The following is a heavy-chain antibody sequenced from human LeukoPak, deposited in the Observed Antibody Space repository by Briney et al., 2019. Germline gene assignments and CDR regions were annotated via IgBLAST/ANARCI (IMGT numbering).Heavy chain of an antibody. CDR3: ARGGLRGALTYYYDSSGYWGGDY. V-gene: IGHV3-48*03. Sequence: GGSLRLSCAASGFTFSSYEMNWVRQAPGKGLEWVSYISSSGSTIYYADSVKGRFTISRDNAKNSLYLQMNSLRAEDTAVYYCARGGLRGALTYYYDSSGYWGGDYWGQGTLATVSS. CDR1: GFTFSSYE. J-gene: IGHJ4*02. D-gene: IGHD3-22*01. CDR2: ISSSGSTI.